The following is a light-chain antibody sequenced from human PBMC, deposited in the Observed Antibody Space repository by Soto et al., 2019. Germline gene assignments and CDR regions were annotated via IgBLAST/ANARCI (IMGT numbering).Light chain of an antibody. CDR1: QSISSW. V-gene: IGKV1-5*01. CDR2: DAS. CDR3: HQYGSSPHT. Sequence: DIQMTQSPSTLSASVGDRVTITCRASQSISSWLAWYQQKPGKAPKLLIYDASSLESGVPSRFSGSGSGTEFTLTISSLQTDDFAVYYCHQYGSSPHTFGQGTRLENK. J-gene: IGKJ5*01.